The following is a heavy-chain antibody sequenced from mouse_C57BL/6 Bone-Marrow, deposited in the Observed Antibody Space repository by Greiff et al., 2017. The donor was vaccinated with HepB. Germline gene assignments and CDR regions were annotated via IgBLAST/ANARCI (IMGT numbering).Heavy chain of an antibody. V-gene: IGHV14-1*01. CDR1: GFNIKDYY. CDR3: TTVYYYGSSSWYVDV. Sequence: VQLQQSGAELVRPGASVKLSCTASGFNIKDYYMHWVKQRPEQGLEWIGRIDPEDGDTEYAPKFQGKATMTADTSSNTAYLQLSSLTSEDTAVYYGTTVYYYGSSSWYVDVWGTGTTVTVSS. J-gene: IGHJ1*03. D-gene: IGHD1-1*01. CDR2: IDPEDGDT.